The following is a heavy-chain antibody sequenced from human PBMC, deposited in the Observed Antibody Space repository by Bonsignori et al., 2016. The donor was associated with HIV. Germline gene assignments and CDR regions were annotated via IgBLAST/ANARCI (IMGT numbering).Heavy chain of an antibody. D-gene: IGHD6-13*01. CDR2: IYSGGAT. J-gene: IGHJ3*02. CDR3: AKYSGQLGAYTLDAFDI. Sequence: VRQAPGKGLEWVSVIYSGGATYYANSVKGRFTISRDNSKNTLYLQMNSLRAEDTALYYCAKYSGQLGAYTLDAFDIWGHGTVVTVSS. V-gene: IGHV3-66*01.